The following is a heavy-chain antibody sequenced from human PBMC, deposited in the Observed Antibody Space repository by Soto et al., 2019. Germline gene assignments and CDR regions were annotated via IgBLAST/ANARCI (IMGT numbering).Heavy chain of an antibody. Sequence: SETLSLTCTVSGGSISSGGYYWSWIRQHPGKGLEWIGYIYYSGSTYYNPSLKSRVTISVDTSKNQFSLKLSSVTAADTAVYYCARSPYDFWSGYYTYYYGMDVWGQGTTVTVSS. D-gene: IGHD3-3*01. V-gene: IGHV4-31*03. CDR1: GGSISSGGYY. CDR3: ARSPYDFWSGYYTYYYGMDV. CDR2: IYYSGST. J-gene: IGHJ6*02.